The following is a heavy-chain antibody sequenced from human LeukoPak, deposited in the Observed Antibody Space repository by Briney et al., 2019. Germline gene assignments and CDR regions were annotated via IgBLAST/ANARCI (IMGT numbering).Heavy chain of an antibody. J-gene: IGHJ6*03. CDR3: ARVKWFGELFSYYYYYMDV. CDR2: IIPIFGTA. Sequence: GASVKVSCKASGGTFSSYAISWVRQAPGQGLEWGGGIIPIFGTANYAQKFQCRVTITADKSMSTAYMELSSLRSEDTAVYYCARVKWFGELFSYYYYYMDVWGKGTTVTVSS. D-gene: IGHD3-10*01. V-gene: IGHV1-69*06. CDR1: GGTFSSYA.